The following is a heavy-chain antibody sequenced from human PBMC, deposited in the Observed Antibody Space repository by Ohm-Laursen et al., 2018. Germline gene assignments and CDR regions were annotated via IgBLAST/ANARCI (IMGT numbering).Heavy chain of an antibody. Sequence: SLRLSCSASGFTFSSYGMHWVRQAPGKGLEWVAVISYDGSNKYYADSVKGRFTISRDNSKNTLYLQMNSLRAEDTAVYYCAKGGSSGWYYVCDYWGQGTLVTVSA. V-gene: IGHV3-30*18. CDR1: GFTFSSYG. D-gene: IGHD6-19*01. CDR2: ISYDGSNK. CDR3: AKGGSSGWYYVCDY. J-gene: IGHJ4*01.